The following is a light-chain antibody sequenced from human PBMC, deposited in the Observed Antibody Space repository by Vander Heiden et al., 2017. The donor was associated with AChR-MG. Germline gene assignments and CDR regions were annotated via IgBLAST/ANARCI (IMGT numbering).Light chain of an antibody. Sequence: EIVLTQSPGTLSLSPGERATLSCRASQSVSRNYLAWYQQKPGQAPRLLMYGASSRATGIPDRFSGSGSGTDFTLTISRLEPEDFAVYYCQQYGSSPYTFGQGTKLEIK. V-gene: IGKV3-20*01. CDR2: GAS. J-gene: IGKJ2*01. CDR3: QQYGSSPYT. CDR1: QSVSRNY.